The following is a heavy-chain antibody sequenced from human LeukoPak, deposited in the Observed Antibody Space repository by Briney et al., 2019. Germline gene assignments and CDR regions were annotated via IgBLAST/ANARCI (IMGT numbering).Heavy chain of an antibody. CDR2: IKQDGSEK. V-gene: IGHV3-7*01. CDR3: ASGGYCSSTSCYSIGY. CDR1: GFTVSSNY. J-gene: IGHJ4*02. D-gene: IGHD2-2*01. Sequence: GGSLRLSCAASGFTVSSNYMSWVRQAPGKGLEWVANIKQDGSEKYYVDSVKGRFTISRDNAKNSLYLQMNSLRAEDTAVYYCASGGYCSSTSCYSIGYWGQGTLVTVSS.